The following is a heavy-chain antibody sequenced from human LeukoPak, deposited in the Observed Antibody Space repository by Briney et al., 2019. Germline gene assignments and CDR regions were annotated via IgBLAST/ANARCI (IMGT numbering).Heavy chain of an antibody. Sequence: ASGKVSCKASGYTFTSYYMHWVRQAPAQGLEWMGIINPSGGSTSYAQKFQGRVTMTRDTSTSTVYMELSSLRSEDTAVYYCARDPYDSSGYYLERYGMDVWGQGTTVTVSS. CDR1: GYTFTSYY. CDR3: ARDPYDSSGYYLERYGMDV. J-gene: IGHJ6*02. V-gene: IGHV1-46*01. CDR2: INPSGGST. D-gene: IGHD3-22*01.